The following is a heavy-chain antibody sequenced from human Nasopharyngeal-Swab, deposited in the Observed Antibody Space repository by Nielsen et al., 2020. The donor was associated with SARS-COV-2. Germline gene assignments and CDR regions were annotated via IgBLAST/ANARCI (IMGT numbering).Heavy chain of an antibody. V-gene: IGHV3-9*01. D-gene: IGHD5-12*01. CDR2: IAWNSVVI. Sequence: SLKISCVASGFIFDDYSMHWVRQGPVRALEWVSGIAWNSVVIGYAESVKGQFTISRDNAKNSLYLDMNSLRPEDTALYYCIKGVDITSRTARAFDIWGQGTMVTVSS. J-gene: IGHJ3*02. CDR3: IKGVDITSRTARAFDI. CDR1: GFIFDDYS.